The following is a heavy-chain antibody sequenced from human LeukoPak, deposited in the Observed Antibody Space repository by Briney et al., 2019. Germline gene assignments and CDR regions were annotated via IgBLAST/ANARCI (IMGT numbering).Heavy chain of an antibody. V-gene: IGHV1-69*04. CDR3: ARAEYSYSRYYYGMDV. D-gene: IGHD5-18*01. CDR2: IIPILGIA. CDR1: GGTFSSYA. Sequence: EASVKVSCKASGGTFSSYAISWVRQAPGQGLEWMGRIIPILGIANYAQKFQGRVTITADKSTSTAYMELSSLRSEDTAVYYCARAEYSYSRYYYGMDVWGQGTTVTVSS. J-gene: IGHJ6*02.